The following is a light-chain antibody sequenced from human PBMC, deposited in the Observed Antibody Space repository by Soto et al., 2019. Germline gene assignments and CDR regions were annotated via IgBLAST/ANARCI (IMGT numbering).Light chain of an antibody. CDR2: GAS. CDR3: QQTNTFLPLT. J-gene: IGKJ4*01. CDR1: QGISNW. Sequence: DIQMTQSPSSVSASVGDRVTITCRASQGISNWLAWYQQQPGKAPKLLIYGASSLQSGVPSRFSGGGSGTHFTLIISSLQPEDFATYYCQQTNTFLPLTFGGGTKVRS. V-gene: IGKV1-12*01.